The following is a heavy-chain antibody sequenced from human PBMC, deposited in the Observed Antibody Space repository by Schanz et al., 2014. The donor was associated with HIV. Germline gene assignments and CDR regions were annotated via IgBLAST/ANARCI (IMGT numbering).Heavy chain of an antibody. J-gene: IGHJ5*02. V-gene: IGHV1-8*02. Sequence: QVHLVQSGAEVKKPGASVRVSCETSGYTFFDYDINWVRQATGQGLEWMGWMNPNSGHTGYAQKFQGGGDMTRTTSISTADMELRGLTSEDAAVYFCARARAKIEGRPVGNWFDPGGQGTLVTVSS. CDR2: MNPNSGHT. CDR3: ARARAKIEGRPVGNWFDP. D-gene: IGHD6-6*01. CDR1: GYTFFDYD.